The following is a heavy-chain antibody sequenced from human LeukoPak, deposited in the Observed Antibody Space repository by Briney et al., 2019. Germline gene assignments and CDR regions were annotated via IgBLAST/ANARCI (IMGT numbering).Heavy chain of an antibody. V-gene: IGHV4-30-2*01. CDR2: IYHSGST. CDR3: ARGVRLYYYDSSGYHTSYFDY. D-gene: IGHD3-22*01. J-gene: IGHJ4*02. CDR1: GGSISSGGYS. Sequence: SETLSLTCAVSGGSISSGGYSWSWIRQPPGKGLEWIGYIYHSGSTYYNPSLKSRVTISVDRSKNQFPLKLSSVTAADTAVYYCARGVRLYYYDSSGYHTSYFDYWGQGTLVTVSS.